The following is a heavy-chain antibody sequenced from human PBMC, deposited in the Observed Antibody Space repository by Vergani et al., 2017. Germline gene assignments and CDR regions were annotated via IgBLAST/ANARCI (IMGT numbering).Heavy chain of an antibody. J-gene: IGHJ4*02. CDR1: GGSISSYY. CDR3: ARARYSYGDYFDY. D-gene: IGHD5-18*01. Sequence: QVQLQESGPGLVKPSETLSLTCTVSGGSISSYYWSWIRQPPGKGLEWIGYIYYSGSTNYNPSPKSRVTISVDTSKNQFSLKLSSVTAADTAVYYCARARYSYGDYFDYWGQGTLVTVSS. CDR2: IYYSGST. V-gene: IGHV4-59*01.